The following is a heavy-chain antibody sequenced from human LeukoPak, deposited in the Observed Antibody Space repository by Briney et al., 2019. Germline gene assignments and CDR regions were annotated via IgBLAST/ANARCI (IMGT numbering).Heavy chain of an antibody. CDR3: AANGGPFDF. J-gene: IGHJ4*02. Sequence: GGSLRLSCAASGFTFSSHWMHWVRQAPGKGLVWVSRINGDGSSTSYADSVKGRFTISRDNAKNTLYLQMNSLRAEDTAVYYCAANGGPFDFWGQGTLVTVSA. D-gene: IGHD4-23*01. V-gene: IGHV3-74*01. CDR2: INGDGSST. CDR1: GFTFSSHW.